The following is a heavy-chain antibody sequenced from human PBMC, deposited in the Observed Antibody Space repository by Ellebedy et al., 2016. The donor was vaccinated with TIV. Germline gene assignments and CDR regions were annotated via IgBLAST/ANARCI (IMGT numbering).Heavy chain of an antibody. V-gene: IGHV3-66*01. CDR1: GFTVNNNY. Sequence: PGGSLRLSCAASGFTVNNNYMTWVRQPPGKGLEWVSLIYSGGTTYYADSVQGRFTVFRDNAKNSLYLQMNNLRAEDTAVYYCARDFDTAPMKTIFDYWGHGTLVTVSS. J-gene: IGHJ4*01. CDR3: ARDFDTAPMKTIFDY. D-gene: IGHD5-18*01. CDR2: IYSGGTT.